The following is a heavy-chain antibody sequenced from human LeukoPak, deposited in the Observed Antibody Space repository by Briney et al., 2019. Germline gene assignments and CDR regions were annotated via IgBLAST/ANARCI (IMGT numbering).Heavy chain of an antibody. CDR2: INPNSGGT. J-gene: IGHJ4*02. CDR1: GYTFTGYY. V-gene: IGHV1-2*02. CDR3: ATRSIQLERREFDY. Sequence: ASVKVSCKASGYTFTGYYMHWVRQAPGQGLEWMGWINPNSGGTNCAQKLQGRVTMTTDTSTSTAYMELRSLRSDDTAVYYCATRSIQLERREFDYWGQGTLVTVSS. D-gene: IGHD1-1*01.